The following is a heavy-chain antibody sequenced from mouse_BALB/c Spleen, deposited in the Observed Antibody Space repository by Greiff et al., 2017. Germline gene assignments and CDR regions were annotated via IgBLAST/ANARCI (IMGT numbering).Heavy chain of an antibody. J-gene: IGHJ2*01. CDR2: ISYDGSN. CDR3: ARDRALTTAYYFDY. V-gene: IGHV3-6*02. D-gene: IGHD1-2*01. Sequence: EVQVVESGPGLVKPSQSLSLTCSVTGYSITSGYYWNWIRQFPGNKLEWMGYISYDGSNNYNPSLKNRISITRDTSKNQFFLKLNSVTTEDTATYYCARDRALTTAYYFDYWGQGTTLTVSS. CDR1: GYSITSGYY.